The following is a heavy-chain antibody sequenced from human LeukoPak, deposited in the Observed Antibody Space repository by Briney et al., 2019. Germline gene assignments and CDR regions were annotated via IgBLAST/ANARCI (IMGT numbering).Heavy chain of an antibody. V-gene: IGHV3-23*01. CDR3: AKDQRSIAVAGYFDY. CDR2: IIYSGGTT. D-gene: IGHD6-19*01. Sequence: PGGSLRLSCAASGFTFSSYAMTWVRQAPGEGLEWVSSIIYSGGTTYYADSVKGRFTVSRDNSKNTLYLQMNSLRAEDTAIYYCAKDQRSIAVAGYFDYWGQGTLVTVS. J-gene: IGHJ4*02. CDR1: GFTFSSYA.